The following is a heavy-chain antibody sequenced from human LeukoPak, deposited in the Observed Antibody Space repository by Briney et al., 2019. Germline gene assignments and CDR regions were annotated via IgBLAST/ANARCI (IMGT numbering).Heavy chain of an antibody. CDR1: GFTFSSFG. D-gene: IGHD1-26*01. V-gene: IGHV3-48*02. CDR3: ARERPVGATPFDF. Sequence: GRSLTLSCAASGFTFSSFGMHWVRQAPGKGLEWVSYISTSSGTINYADSVKGRFTISRDNAKNSLYLQMNSLRDEDTAVYFCARERPVGATPFDFWGQGTLVTVSS. J-gene: IGHJ4*02. CDR2: ISTSSGTI.